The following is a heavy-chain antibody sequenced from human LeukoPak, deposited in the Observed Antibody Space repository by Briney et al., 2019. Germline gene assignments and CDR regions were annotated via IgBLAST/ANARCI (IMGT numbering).Heavy chain of an antibody. V-gene: IGHV3-30*02. CDR2: IRYDGSNK. CDR1: GFTFSSYA. D-gene: IGHD1-26*01. Sequence: GGSLRLSCAASGFTFSSYAMSWVRQAPGKGLEWVAFIRYDGSNKYYADSVKGRFTISRDKSKNTLYLQMNSLRAEDTAVYYCAKAGSSYYPHFDYWGQGTLVTVSS. CDR3: AKAGSSYYPHFDY. J-gene: IGHJ4*02.